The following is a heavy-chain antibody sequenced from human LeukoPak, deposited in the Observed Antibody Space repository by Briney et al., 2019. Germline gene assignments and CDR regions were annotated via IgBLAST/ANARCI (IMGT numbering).Heavy chain of an antibody. V-gene: IGHV3-7*03. CDR1: GFTFSSYW. CDR3: ANGMAAAGTIYYYYMDV. J-gene: IGHJ6*03. Sequence: GGSLRLSCAASGFTFSSYWMSWVRQAPGKGLEWVANIKQDGSEKYYVDSVKGRFTISRDNAKNSLYLQMNSLRAEDTAVYYCANGMAAAGTIYYYYMDVWGKGTTVTISS. CDR2: IKQDGSEK. D-gene: IGHD6-13*01.